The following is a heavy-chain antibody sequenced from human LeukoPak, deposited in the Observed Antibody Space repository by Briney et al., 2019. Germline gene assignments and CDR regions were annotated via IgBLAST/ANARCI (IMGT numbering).Heavy chain of an antibody. CDR1: GFTFSSHG. Sequence: GGSLRLSCAASGFTFSSHGMNWVRQAPGKGLEWVSYISSGGTTIYYAGSVKGRFTVSRDNAKNSLWLQVNSLRAEDTAVYYCASNPSQGYFDSWGLGTLVTVSS. J-gene: IGHJ4*02. D-gene: IGHD1-14*01. CDR3: ASNPSQGYFDS. V-gene: IGHV3-48*04. CDR2: ISSGGTTI.